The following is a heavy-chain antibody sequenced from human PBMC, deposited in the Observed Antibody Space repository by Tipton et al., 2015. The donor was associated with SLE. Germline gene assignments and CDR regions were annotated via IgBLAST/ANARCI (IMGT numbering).Heavy chain of an antibody. V-gene: IGHV4-61*08. CDR3: ATQGYYDSSFDY. Sequence: TLSLTCTVSGGSISNGAYFWSWIRQPLGKGLEWIGYIYYSGSTTNYNPSLESRVSISVDTSKNQFSLKLSSVTAADTAVYYCATQGYYDSSFDYWGQGTLVTVSS. CDR2: IYYSGSTT. D-gene: IGHD3-16*01. CDR1: GGSISNGAYF. J-gene: IGHJ4*02.